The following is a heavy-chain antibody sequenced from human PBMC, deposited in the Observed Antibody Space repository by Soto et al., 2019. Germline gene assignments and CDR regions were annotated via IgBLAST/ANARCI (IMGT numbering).Heavy chain of an antibody. CDR2: ITCSGNTV. J-gene: IGHJ6*02. CDR1: GFTFRDSY. V-gene: IGHV3-11*01. CDR3: ARVSWREKYGMDV. Sequence: GGSMRLSCAASGFTFRDSYMSWIRQAPGKGLEWISYITCSGNTVYYADSLKSRFTISRDNAKNSLYLQMNRLRAEATAVYYCARVSWREKYGMDVWGQGTTVTVSS.